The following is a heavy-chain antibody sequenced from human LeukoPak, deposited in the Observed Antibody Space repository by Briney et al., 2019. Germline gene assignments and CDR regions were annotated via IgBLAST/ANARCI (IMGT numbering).Heavy chain of an antibody. CDR2: IYYSGST. V-gene: IGHV4-31*03. J-gene: IGHJ3*02. Sequence: SETLSLTCTVSGGSISSGGYYWSWIRQHPGKGLEWIGYIYYSGSTYYNPSLKSRVTISVDTSKNQFSLKLSSVTAADTAVYYCARVLITMIVGDAFDTWGQGTMVTVSS. CDR1: GGSISSGGYY. D-gene: IGHD3-22*01. CDR3: ARVLITMIVGDAFDT.